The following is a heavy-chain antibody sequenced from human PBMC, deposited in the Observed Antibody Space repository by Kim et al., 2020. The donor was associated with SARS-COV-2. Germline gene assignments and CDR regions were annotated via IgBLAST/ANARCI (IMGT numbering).Heavy chain of an antibody. CDR1: GFTFSSYS. V-gene: IGHV3-21*01. Sequence: GGSLRLSCAASGFTFSSYSMNWVRQAPGKGLEWVSSISSSSSYIYYADSVKGRFTISRDNAKNSLYLQMNSLRAEDTAVYYCAREAWQHVENWFDPWGQGTLVTVSS. J-gene: IGHJ5*02. CDR2: ISSSSSYI. D-gene: IGHD6-6*01. CDR3: AREAWQHVENWFDP.